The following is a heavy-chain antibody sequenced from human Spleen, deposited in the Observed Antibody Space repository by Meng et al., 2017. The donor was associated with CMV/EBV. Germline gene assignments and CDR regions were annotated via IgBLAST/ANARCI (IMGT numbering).Heavy chain of an antibody. J-gene: IGHJ5*02. CDR2: IHISGSN. CDR1: GGSFSRYH. Sequence: QLQESGPGLVKPSETLSLTCSVSGGSFSRYHWSWIRQTAGKGLEWIGHIHISGSNNYNPSLKSRVTMSLDTSKSQFSLKLSSVTAADTAVYYCARSVIVVNWFDPWGQGTLVTVSS. V-gene: IGHV4-4*07. CDR3: ARSVIVVNWFDP. D-gene: IGHD3-22*01.